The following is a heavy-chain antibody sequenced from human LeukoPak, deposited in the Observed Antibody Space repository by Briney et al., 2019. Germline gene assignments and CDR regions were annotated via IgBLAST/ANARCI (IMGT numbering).Heavy chain of an antibody. Sequence: PGGSLRLSCAASGFTFSSYGMLWVRQAPGKGLEWVAVIWYDGSNKYYADSVKGRFTISRDNSKNTLYLQMNSLRAEDTAVYYCARGSNYGVFYNYWGQGTLVTVSS. D-gene: IGHD4-11*01. CDR2: IWYDGSNK. CDR3: ARGSNYGVFYNY. J-gene: IGHJ4*02. V-gene: IGHV3-30*19. CDR1: GFTFSSYG.